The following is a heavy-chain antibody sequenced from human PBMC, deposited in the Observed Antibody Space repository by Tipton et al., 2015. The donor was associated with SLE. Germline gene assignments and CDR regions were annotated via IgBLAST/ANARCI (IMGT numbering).Heavy chain of an antibody. D-gene: IGHD5-18*01. J-gene: IGHJ4*02. V-gene: IGHV3-66*01. CDR1: GFTVSSNY. CDR3: ARSYTALFDY. Sequence: SLRLSCAASGFTVSSNYMNWVRQAPGKGLEWVSVIYSGGSTYYADSVKGRFTISRDNSKNTLYLQMNSLRAEDTAVYYCARSYTALFDYWGQGTLVTVSS. CDR2: IYSGGST.